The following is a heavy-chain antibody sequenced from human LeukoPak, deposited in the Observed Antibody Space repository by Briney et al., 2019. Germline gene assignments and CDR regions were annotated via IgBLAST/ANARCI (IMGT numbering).Heavy chain of an antibody. Sequence: GGSLRLSCAASGFTWSNYAMTWVRQAPGKGLEWVSVISGSDASTYYADSVKGRFTISRDSSNNTLYLQMNSLRAEDTAVYYCAKGLYFGELLGPCDFWGQGTLVTVSS. V-gene: IGHV3-23*01. CDR3: AKGLYFGELLGPCDF. CDR1: GFTWSNYA. D-gene: IGHD3-10*01. J-gene: IGHJ4*02. CDR2: ISGSDAST.